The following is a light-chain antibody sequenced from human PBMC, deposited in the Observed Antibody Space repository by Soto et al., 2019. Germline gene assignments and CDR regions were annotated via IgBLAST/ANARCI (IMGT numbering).Light chain of an antibody. J-gene: IGLJ1*01. CDR3: CSYAGSYTHV. CDR2: DVS. CDR1: SSDVGGYNY. V-gene: IGLV2-11*01. Sequence: QSVLTQPRSVSGSPGQSVTISCTGTSSDVGGYNYVSWYQQHPGKAPKLMIYDVSKRPSGVPDRFSGPKSGNTASLTISGLQAEDEAEYYCCSYAGSYTHVFGTGTKVTVL.